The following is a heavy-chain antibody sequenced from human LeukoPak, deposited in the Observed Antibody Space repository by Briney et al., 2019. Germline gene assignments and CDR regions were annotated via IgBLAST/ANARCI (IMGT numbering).Heavy chain of an antibody. CDR1: GFTFSSYG. J-gene: IGHJ6*02. V-gene: IGHV3-30*18. CDR2: ISYDGSNK. Sequence: PGGSLRLSCAASGFTFSSYGMHWVRQAPGKGLEWVAVISYDGSNKYYADSVKGRFTISRDNSKNTLYLQMNSLRAEDTAVYYCAKDPSRYSYYYYGMDVWGQGTTVTVSS. D-gene: IGHD2-21*01. CDR3: AKDPSRYSYYYYGMDV.